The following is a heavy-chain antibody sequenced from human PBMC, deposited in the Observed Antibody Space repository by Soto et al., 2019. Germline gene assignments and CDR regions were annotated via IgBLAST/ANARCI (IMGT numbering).Heavy chain of an antibody. J-gene: IGHJ4*02. CDR2: IYYSGST. Sequence: QLQLQESGPGLVKPSETLSLTCTVSGDSISSSTYFWGWVRQPPGKGLEWIGSIYYSGSTYYNPSLKRXXTXSXXTSKNHFSLKLSSVTAADTAVYYCARHLGEGYFDYWGQGTLVTVSS. CDR3: ARHLGEGYFDY. CDR1: GDSISSSTYF. V-gene: IGHV4-39*01.